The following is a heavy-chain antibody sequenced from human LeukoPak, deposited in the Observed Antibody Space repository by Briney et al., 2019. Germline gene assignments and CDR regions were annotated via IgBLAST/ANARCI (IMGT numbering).Heavy chain of an antibody. CDR3: AREGGDPRWLDP. Sequence: SETLSLTCTVSGGSISNYWTWIRKSAGKGLEWIGRINTSGSTNYNPSLRSRVTMSVNTSKNQFSLNLTSVTAADTAVYSCAREGGDPRWLDPWGQGTLVTVSS. J-gene: IGHJ5*02. V-gene: IGHV4-4*07. D-gene: IGHD6-25*01. CDR2: INTSGST. CDR1: GGSISNY.